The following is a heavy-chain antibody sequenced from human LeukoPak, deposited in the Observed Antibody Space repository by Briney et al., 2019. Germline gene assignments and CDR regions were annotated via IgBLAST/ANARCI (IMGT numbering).Heavy chain of an antibody. CDR3: ARGLSNEWEVLGY. D-gene: IGHD1-26*01. V-gene: IGHV4-61*02. Sequence: SQTLSLTCTVSCVSITRGSYFWTWIRQPAGTGLEWLGRMQTNGNTNYNPSLKSRVAISIDTSKNQFSLQRSSEAAANTAFYYSARGLSNEWEVLGYWGQGTLVTVSS. CDR2: MQTNGNT. J-gene: IGHJ4*02. CDR1: CVSITRGSYF.